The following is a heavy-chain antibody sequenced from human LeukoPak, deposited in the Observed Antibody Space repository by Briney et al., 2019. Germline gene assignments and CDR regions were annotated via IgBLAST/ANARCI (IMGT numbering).Heavy chain of an antibody. CDR3: ARVGVTGATADY. CDR2: IIPIFGTA. CDR1: GGTFSSYA. Sequence: SVKVSCKASGGTFSSYAISWVRQAPGQGLEWMGGIIPIFGTANYAQKFQDRVTMTSDTSTSTVYLQLNGLRSEDTAVYFCARVGVTGATADYWGQGTLVTVS. J-gene: IGHJ4*02. V-gene: IGHV1-69*05. D-gene: IGHD1-1*01.